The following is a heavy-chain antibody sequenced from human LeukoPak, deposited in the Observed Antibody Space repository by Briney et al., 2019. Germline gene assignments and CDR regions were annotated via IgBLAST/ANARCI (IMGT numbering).Heavy chain of an antibody. CDR3: ARHLHNQPSPSFDP. CDR1: GGSFSDYF. D-gene: IGHD1-1*01. Sequence: PSETLSLTCAVSGGSFSDYFWTWIRQSPGKGLEWIGYIYTSGGTNHNPSLKSRVTISVDTSKNQFSLKLTSVTAADTAVYYCARHLHNQPSPSFDPWGQGTLVTVSS. V-gene: IGHV4-4*09. CDR2: IYTSGGT. J-gene: IGHJ5*02.